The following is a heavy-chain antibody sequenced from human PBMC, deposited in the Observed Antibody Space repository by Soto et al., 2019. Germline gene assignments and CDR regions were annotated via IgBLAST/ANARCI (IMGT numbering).Heavy chain of an antibody. CDR3: ARELVVAATSTFDP. D-gene: IGHD2-15*01. J-gene: IGHJ5*02. CDR2: ISAYNGNT. V-gene: IGHV1-18*01. Sequence: ASVKVSFKASGYTFTSYGISWVRQAPGQGLEWMGWISAYNGNTNYAQKLQGRVTMTTDTSTSTAYMELRSLRSDDTAVYYCARELVVAATSTFDPWGQGTLVTVSS. CDR1: GYTFTSYG.